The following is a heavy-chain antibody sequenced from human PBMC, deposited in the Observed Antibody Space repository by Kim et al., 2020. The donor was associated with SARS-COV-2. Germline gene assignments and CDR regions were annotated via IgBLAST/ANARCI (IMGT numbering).Heavy chain of an antibody. D-gene: IGHD6-13*01. J-gene: IGHJ4*02. CDR3: AKMYSSSWYGLVYFDY. Sequence: KGRFTIARDNSKNTRYLQMSSLRAEDTAVYYCAKMYSSSWYGLVYFDYWGQGTLVTVSS. V-gene: IGHV3-23*01.